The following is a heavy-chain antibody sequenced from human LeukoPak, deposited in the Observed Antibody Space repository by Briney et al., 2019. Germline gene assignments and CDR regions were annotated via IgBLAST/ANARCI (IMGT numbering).Heavy chain of an antibody. CDR1: GGSISSSSYY. CDR3: ARHGEAYYGDYMGHNWFDP. CDR2: IYYSGST. Sequence: SETLSLTCTVSGGSISSSSYYWGWIRQPPGKGLEWVGRIYYSGSTYYNQSLKSRVTISVDTSKNQFSLKLSSVTAADTAVYYCARHGEAYYGDYMGHNWFDPWGQGTLVTVSS. V-gene: IGHV4-39*01. J-gene: IGHJ5*02. D-gene: IGHD4-17*01.